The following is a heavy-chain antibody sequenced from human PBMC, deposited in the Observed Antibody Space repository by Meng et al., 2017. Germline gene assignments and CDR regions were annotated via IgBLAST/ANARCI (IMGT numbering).Heavy chain of an antibody. Sequence: GQLVQSGAEVKKPGASAKVSCKASGYTFTGYYMHWVRQAPGQGLEWMGRINPNSGGTNYAQKFQGRVTMTRDTSISTAYMELSRLRSDDTAVYYCARVNYDSSGYYPFDYWGQGTLVTVSS. CDR1: GYTFTGYY. CDR3: ARVNYDSSGYYPFDY. J-gene: IGHJ4*02. V-gene: IGHV1-2*06. D-gene: IGHD3-22*01. CDR2: INPNSGGT.